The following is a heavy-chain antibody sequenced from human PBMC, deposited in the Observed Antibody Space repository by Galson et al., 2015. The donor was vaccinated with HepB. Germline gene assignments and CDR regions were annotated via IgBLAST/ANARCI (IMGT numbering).Heavy chain of an antibody. Sequence: ETLSLTCTVSGGSVSSGSYYWSWIRQPPGKGLEWIGYIYYSGSTNYNPSLKSRVTISVDTSKNQFSLKLSSVTAADTAVYYCARDLGGYASNWFDPWGQGTLVTVSS. CDR2: IYYSGST. CDR1: GGSVSSGSYY. V-gene: IGHV4-61*01. J-gene: IGHJ5*02. D-gene: IGHD2-2*01. CDR3: ARDLGGYASNWFDP.